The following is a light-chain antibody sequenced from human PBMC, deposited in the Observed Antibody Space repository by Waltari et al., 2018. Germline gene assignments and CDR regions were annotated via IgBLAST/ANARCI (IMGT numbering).Light chain of an antibody. J-gene: IGKJ3*01. Sequence: DIVMTQSPDSLAVSLGERATINCKSSQSVLYSSNNKNYLAWFQQKPGQPPKLLISWASTRDSGVPDRFSGSGSGTDFTLTISSLQAEDGADYHGQQYYSSPYTFVPGTKVDIK. CDR1: QSVLYSSNNKNY. V-gene: IGKV4-1*01. CDR3: QQYYSSPYT. CDR2: WAS.